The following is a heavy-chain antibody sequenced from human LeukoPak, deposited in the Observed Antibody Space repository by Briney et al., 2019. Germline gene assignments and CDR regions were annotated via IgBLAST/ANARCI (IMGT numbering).Heavy chain of an antibody. CDR2: ISGSGGST. V-gene: IGHV3-23*01. CDR1: GFTFSDYY. D-gene: IGHD3-22*01. J-gene: IGHJ4*02. Sequence: PGGSLRLSCAASGFTFSDYYMSGVRQAPGKGLEWVSAISGSGGSTYYADSVKGRFTISRDNSKNTLYLQMNSLRAEDTAVYYCAKDPGHYYDSSGYFHSYWGQGTLVTVSS. CDR3: AKDPGHYYDSSGYFHSY.